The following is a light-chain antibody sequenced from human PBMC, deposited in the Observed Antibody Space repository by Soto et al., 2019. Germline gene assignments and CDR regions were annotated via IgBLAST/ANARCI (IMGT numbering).Light chain of an antibody. CDR1: SSDVGGYNS. Sequence: QSVLTQPAPVSGSPGQAITISCTGTSSDVGGYNSVSWYQHHPGKAPKLMIYDVSNRSSGVSSRFSGSKSDNTASLTISGLQAEDEADYYCKSYTTRGTYVFGTGTKVTVL. J-gene: IGLJ1*01. CDR3: KSYTTRGTYV. V-gene: IGLV2-14*03. CDR2: DVS.